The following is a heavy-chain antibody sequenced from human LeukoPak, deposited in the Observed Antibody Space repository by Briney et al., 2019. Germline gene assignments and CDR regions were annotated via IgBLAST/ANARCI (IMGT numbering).Heavy chain of an antibody. D-gene: IGHD3-22*01. J-gene: IGHJ4*02. CDR1: GGSISSSSYY. CDR3: AYYYDSSWVYGIGPFDY. CDR2: IYYSGST. Sequence: PSETLSLTFTVSGGSISSSSYYWGWIRQPPGKGLEWIGSIYYSGSTYYNPSLKSRVTISVDTSKNQFSLKLSSVTAADTAVYYCAYYYDSSWVYGIGPFDYWGQGTLVTVSS. V-gene: IGHV4-39*07.